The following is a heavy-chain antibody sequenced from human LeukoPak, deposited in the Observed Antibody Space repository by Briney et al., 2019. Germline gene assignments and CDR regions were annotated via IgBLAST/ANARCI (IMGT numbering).Heavy chain of an antibody. CDR2: IYYSGST. Sequence: PSGTLSLTCTVSGCSISSSSYYWGWIRQPPGKGLEGIRSIYYSGSTYYNPSLKSRVTISVNTSKDLFLLMLSPVTAAATGEYYCARHWVTVAASNWFDPSGERT. CDR3: ARHWVTVAASNWFDP. D-gene: IGHD2-21*02. CDR1: GCSISSSSYY. J-gene: IGHJ5*02. V-gene: IGHV4-39*01.